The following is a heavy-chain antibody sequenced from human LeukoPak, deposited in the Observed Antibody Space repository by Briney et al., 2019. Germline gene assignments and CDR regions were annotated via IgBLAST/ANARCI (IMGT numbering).Heavy chain of an antibody. CDR1: GFTFDDYG. V-gene: IGHV3-20*04. Sequence: GGSLRLSCAASGFTFDDYGMSWVRQAPGKGLEWVSGINWNGGSIGYADSVKGRFTISRDNAKNSLYLQMNSLRAEDMALYYCAKGSYYGSGSRNWFDPWGQGTLVTVSS. J-gene: IGHJ5*02. D-gene: IGHD3-10*01. CDR3: AKGSYYGSGSRNWFDP. CDR2: INWNGGSI.